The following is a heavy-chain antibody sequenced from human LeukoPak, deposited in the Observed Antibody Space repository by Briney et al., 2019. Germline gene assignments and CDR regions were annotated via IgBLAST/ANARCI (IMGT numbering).Heavy chain of an antibody. D-gene: IGHD5-12*01. CDR3: ATPTYSGSDLGFDY. CDR1: GYTLTELS. V-gene: IGHV1-24*01. J-gene: IGHJ4*02. Sequence: ASVTVSCMVSGYTLTELSMHWVRQAPGKGLEWMGGFDPEDGETIYAQKFQGRVTMTEDTSTDTAYMELSSLRSEDTAVYYCATPTYSGSDLGFDYWGQGTLVTVSS. CDR2: FDPEDGET.